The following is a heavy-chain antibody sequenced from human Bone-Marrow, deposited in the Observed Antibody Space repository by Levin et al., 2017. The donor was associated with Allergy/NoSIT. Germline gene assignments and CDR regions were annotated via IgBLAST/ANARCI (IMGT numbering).Heavy chain of an antibody. CDR1: GFTFSSSW. CDR2: IKQDGSEK. Sequence: LSLTCAASGFTFSSSWMSWVRQAPGKGLEWVANIKQDGSEKYYVDSVKGRFTISRDNAKNSLYLQMNSLRAEDTAVYYCARDVGYCSGGSCYSLRDYYYYYMDVWGKGTTVTVSS. CDR3: ARDVGYCSGGSCYSLRDYYYYYMDV. D-gene: IGHD2-15*01. J-gene: IGHJ6*03. V-gene: IGHV3-7*04.